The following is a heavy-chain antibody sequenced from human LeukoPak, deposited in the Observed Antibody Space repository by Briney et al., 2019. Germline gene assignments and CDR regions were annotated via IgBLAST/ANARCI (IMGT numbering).Heavy chain of an antibody. Sequence: SVKVSCKASGGTFSSYAISWVRQAPGQELEWMGRIIPIFGTANYAQKFQGRVTITTDESTSTAYMELNSLRSEDTAVYYCARNIAVAGIWFDPWGQGILVTVSS. CDR1: GGTFSSYA. V-gene: IGHV1-69*05. CDR2: IIPIFGTA. CDR3: ARNIAVAGIWFDP. D-gene: IGHD6-19*01. J-gene: IGHJ5*02.